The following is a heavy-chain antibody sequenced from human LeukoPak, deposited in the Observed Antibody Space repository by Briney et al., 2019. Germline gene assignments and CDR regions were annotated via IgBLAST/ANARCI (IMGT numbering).Heavy chain of an antibody. CDR1: GYTFTSYY. CDR2: INPNSGGT. V-gene: IGHV1-2*02. CDR3: ARNSYDSRFYYYYYMDV. J-gene: IGHJ6*03. Sequence: ASVKVSCKASGYTFTSYYMHWVRQAPGQGLEWMGWINPNSGGTNYAQKFQGRVTMTRDTSISTAYMELSRLRSDDTAVYYCARNSYDSRFYYYYYMDVWGKGTTVTISS. D-gene: IGHD3-22*01.